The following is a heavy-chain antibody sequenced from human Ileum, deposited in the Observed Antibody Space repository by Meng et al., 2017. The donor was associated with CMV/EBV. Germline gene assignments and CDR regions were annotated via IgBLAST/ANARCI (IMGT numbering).Heavy chain of an antibody. CDR1: GFTFSSYA. D-gene: IGHD1-26*01. V-gene: IGHV3-30*04. Sequence: GESLKISCAASGFTFSSYAMHWVRQARGKGLEWVAVISYDGSNKDYADSVKGRFTIPRDNSKNTLYLEMNSLRAEDTAVYYCASSESYYGPFDYWGQGTLVTVSS. CDR3: ASSESYYGPFDY. J-gene: IGHJ4*02. CDR2: ISYDGSNK.